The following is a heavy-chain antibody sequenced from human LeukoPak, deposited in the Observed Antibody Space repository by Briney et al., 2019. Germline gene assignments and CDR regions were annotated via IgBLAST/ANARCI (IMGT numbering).Heavy chain of an antibody. V-gene: IGHV3-21*01. Sequence: GGSLRLSCAASGFTFSGYTMNWVRQAPGKGLEWVSSISSSSSYIYYADSVKGRFTISRDNAMNSLDLQMNTLRAEDTAVYYCARGREGIAARWWVEEPRWFFFDPWGQGTLVTVSS. D-gene: IGHD6-6*01. J-gene: IGHJ5*02. CDR1: GFTFSGYT. CDR2: ISSSSSYI. CDR3: ARGREGIAARWWVEEPRWFFFDP.